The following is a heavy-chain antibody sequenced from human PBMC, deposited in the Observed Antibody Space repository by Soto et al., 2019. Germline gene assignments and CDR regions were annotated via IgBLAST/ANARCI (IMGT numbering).Heavy chain of an antibody. CDR3: ASHYYDSSGYYSFLDY. CDR1: GYSFTIYW. CDR2: IDPSDSYT. V-gene: IGHV5-10-1*01. J-gene: IGHJ4*02. Sequence: PGESLKISCKGSGYSFTIYWISWVRQMPGKGLEWMGRIDPSDSYTNYSPSFQGHVTISADKSISTAYLQWSSLKASDTAMYYCASHYYDSSGYYSFLDYWGQGTLVTVPQ. D-gene: IGHD3-22*01.